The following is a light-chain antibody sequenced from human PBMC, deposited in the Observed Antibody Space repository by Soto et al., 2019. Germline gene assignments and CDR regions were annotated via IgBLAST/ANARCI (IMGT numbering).Light chain of an antibody. Sequence: EIVLTQSPVTLSLSPGERATLSCRASQRITSNFLAWFQQKAGLAPRLLIYGASTRASGVPDRFSGGGSGTDFDLTISRLEPEDFEVYYCQQYGRSPFTFGQGTKLQI. CDR1: QRITSNF. CDR2: GAS. V-gene: IGKV3-20*01. CDR3: QQYGRSPFT. J-gene: IGKJ2*01.